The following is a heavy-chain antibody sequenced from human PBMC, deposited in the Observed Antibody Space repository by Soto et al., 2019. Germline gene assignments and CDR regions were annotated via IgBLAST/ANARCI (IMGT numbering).Heavy chain of an antibody. CDR1: GYTFTSYD. CDR3: YTVGDTGHPAYYYYYYMDV. D-gene: IGHD3-16*01. J-gene: IGHJ6*03. Sequence: QVQLVQSGAEVKKPGASVKVSCKASGYTFTSYDINWVRQATGQGLEWMGWMNPNSGNTGYAQKFQGRVTMTRNTSISTAYMELSSLRSDDTAVYYCYTVGDTGHPAYYYYYYMDVWGKGTTVTVSS. CDR2: MNPNSGNT. V-gene: IGHV1-8*01.